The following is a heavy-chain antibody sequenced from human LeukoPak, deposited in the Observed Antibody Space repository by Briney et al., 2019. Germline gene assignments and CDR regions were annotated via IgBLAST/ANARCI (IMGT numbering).Heavy chain of an antibody. CDR3: VRAIAAAASC. J-gene: IGHJ4*02. Sequence: GGSLRLSCAASGFTFSDYWMHWVRQAPGRGLEWVANIKQDGSERYYVDSVKGRFTITRDNAKNSLSLQMNSLRVEDTAVYYCVRAIAAAASCWGQGTLVTVSS. V-gene: IGHV3-7*01. CDR2: IKQDGSER. D-gene: IGHD6-13*01. CDR1: GFTFSDYW.